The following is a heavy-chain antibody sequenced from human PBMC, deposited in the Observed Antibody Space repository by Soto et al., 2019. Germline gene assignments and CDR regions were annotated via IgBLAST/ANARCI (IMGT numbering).Heavy chain of an antibody. Sequence: SVKASCKERRVGYGCRTISWLRHATGQGLEGIGRSIPILGIANYQQKFQGRVTITADKSTSTAYMELSSLRSEDTAVYYCVRNKGGRDYYYYCMDVWGKGTTGTGSS. V-gene: IGHV1-69*02. CDR2: SIPILGIA. CDR3: VRNKGGRDYYYYCMDV. D-gene: IGHD1-26*01. J-gene: IGHJ6*03. CDR1: RVGYGCRT.